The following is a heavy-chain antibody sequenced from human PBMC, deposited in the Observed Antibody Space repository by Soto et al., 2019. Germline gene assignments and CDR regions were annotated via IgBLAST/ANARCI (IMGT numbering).Heavy chain of an antibody. J-gene: IGHJ4*02. CDR1: GFTFSSYA. D-gene: IGHD3-22*01. CDR3: ARVNKVAYYYDSSGYPLDY. CDR2: ISYDGSNK. Sequence: PXGSLRLSCAAAGFTFSSYAMHWVRQAPGRGLDWVAVISYDGSNKYYADSVKGRFTISRDNSKNTLYLQMNSLRAEDTAVYYCARVNKVAYYYDSSGYPLDYWGQGTLVTVSS. V-gene: IGHV3-30-3*01.